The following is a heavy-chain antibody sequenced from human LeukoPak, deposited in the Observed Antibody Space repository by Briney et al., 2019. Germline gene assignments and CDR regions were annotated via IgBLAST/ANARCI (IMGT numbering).Heavy chain of an antibody. Sequence: GGSLRLSCAASGFTYSSYSMSWVRQAPGKGLEWVSAISGSGGSTYYADSVKGRFTISRDNSKNTLYLQMNSLRAEDTAVYYCAAISSGYYYDAFDIWGQGTMVTVSS. V-gene: IGHV3-23*01. D-gene: IGHD3-22*01. CDR2: ISGSGGST. J-gene: IGHJ3*02. CDR3: AAISSGYYYDAFDI. CDR1: GFTYSSYS.